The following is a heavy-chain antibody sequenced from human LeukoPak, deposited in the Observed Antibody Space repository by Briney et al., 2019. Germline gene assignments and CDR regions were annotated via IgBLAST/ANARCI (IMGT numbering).Heavy chain of an antibody. D-gene: IGHD3-10*01. V-gene: IGHV3-66*01. Sequence: GGSLRLSCAASGFTVSSNYMSWVRQAPGKGLEWVSVIYSGGRTYYADSVKGRFTISRDNSKNTLYLQMSSLRAEDTAVYYCVKDGSGSYYTYYFDYWGQGTLVTVSS. J-gene: IGHJ4*02. CDR2: IYSGGRT. CDR3: VKDGSGSYYTYYFDY. CDR1: GFTVSSNY.